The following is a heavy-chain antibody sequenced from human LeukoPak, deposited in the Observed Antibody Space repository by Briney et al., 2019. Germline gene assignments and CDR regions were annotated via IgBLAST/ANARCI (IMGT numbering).Heavy chain of an antibody. CDR1: GGSFSGYY. J-gene: IGHJ4*02. CDR3: GGRSSSSSSSFDY. CDR2: INHSGST. Sequence: PSETLSLTCAVYGGSFSGYYWSWIRQPPGKGLEWIGEINHSGSTNYNPSLKSRVTISVDTSKNQFSLKLSSVTAADTAVYYCGGRSSSSSSSFDYWGQGTLVTVSS. D-gene: IGHD6-13*01. V-gene: IGHV4-34*01.